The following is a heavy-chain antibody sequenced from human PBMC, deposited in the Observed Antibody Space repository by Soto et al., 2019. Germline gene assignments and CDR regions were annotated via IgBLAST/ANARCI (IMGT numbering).Heavy chain of an antibody. D-gene: IGHD2-2*01. CDR3: ARVGFVVVPAAMLFYGMDV. J-gene: IGHJ6*02. CDR1: GGSFSGYY. Sequence: ASETLSLTCAVYGGSFSGYYWSWIRQPPGKGLEWIGEINHSGSTNYNPSLKSRVTISVDTSKNQFSLKLSSVTAADTAVYYCARVGFVVVPAAMLFYGMDVWGQGTTVTVSS. CDR2: INHSGST. V-gene: IGHV4-34*01.